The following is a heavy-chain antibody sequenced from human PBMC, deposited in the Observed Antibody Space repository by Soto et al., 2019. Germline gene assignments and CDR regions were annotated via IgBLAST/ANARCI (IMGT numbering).Heavy chain of an antibody. CDR2: IIPMLGTP. CDR1: GVTLNRQD. J-gene: IGHJ4*02. Sequence: SATVSFTAAGVTLNRQDRRWVRKPPGQGLEWMGGIIPMLGTPHYAEKFQDRVTITTDESTGTAYLELSSLTSEDTAVYYCATSEGRDGYSFDYWGPGTLVNVSS. V-gene: IGHV1-69*05. CDR3: ATSEGRDGYSFDY. D-gene: IGHD5-12*01.